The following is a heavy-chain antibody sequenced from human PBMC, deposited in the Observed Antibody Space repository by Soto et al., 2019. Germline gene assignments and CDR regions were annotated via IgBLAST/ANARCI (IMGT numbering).Heavy chain of an antibody. D-gene: IGHD3-16*02. J-gene: IGHJ4*02. CDR2: ISGSGGST. V-gene: IGHV3-23*01. CDR3: AKGDYDYVWGSNRDDRAFEY. Sequence: EVQLLESGGGLVQPGGSLRLSCAASGFTFSSYAMSWVRQAPGKGLEWVSAISGSGGSTYYAESVKGRFTIYRDNSKNTVDRKMNALRAEETDVYSSAKGDYDYVWGSNRDDRAFEYWGQGTLVPVSS. CDR1: GFTFSSYA.